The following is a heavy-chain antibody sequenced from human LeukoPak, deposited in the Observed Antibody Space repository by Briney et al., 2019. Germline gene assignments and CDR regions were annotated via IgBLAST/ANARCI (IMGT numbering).Heavy chain of an antibody. D-gene: IGHD6-6*01. V-gene: IGHV4-59*08. J-gene: IGHJ4*02. CDR1: GGSVSNYY. CDR2: VYYTGST. Sequence: SETLSLTCSVSGGSVSNYYWSWIRQPPGKGLEWIGYVYYTGSTNYNPSLKSRVTMFEDKSKNQFSLRLYSVTVADTVMYYCARHFAYSSSSYFDYWGQGSLVTVSS. CDR3: ARHFAYSSSSYFDY.